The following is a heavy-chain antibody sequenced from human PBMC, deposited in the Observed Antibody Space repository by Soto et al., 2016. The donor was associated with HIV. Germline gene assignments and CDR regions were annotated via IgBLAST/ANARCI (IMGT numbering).Heavy chain of an antibody. CDR3: AKGDVVVPAAIGIAVVGDDY. CDR1: GFTFSSYA. Sequence: EVQLLESGGGLVQPGGSLRLSCAASGFTFSSYAMSWVRQAPGKGLEWVSAISGSGGSTYYADSVKGRFTISRDNSKNTLYLQMNSLRAEDTAVYYCAKGDVVVPAAIGIAVVGDDYWGQGTLVTVSS. V-gene: IGHV3-23*01. D-gene: IGHD2-2*01. CDR2: ISGSGGST. J-gene: IGHJ4*02.